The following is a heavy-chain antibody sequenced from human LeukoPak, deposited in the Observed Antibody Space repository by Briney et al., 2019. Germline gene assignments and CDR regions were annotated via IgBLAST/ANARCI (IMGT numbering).Heavy chain of an antibody. D-gene: IGHD6-13*01. Sequence: SETLSLTCTVSGGSISSYYWSWIRQPPGKGLEWIGYIYYSGGTNYNPSLKSRVTISVDTSKNQFSLKLSSVTAADTAVYYCARAPIAAAVDIWGQGTMVTVSS. J-gene: IGHJ3*02. CDR3: ARAPIAAAVDI. CDR2: IYYSGGT. CDR1: GGSISSYY. V-gene: IGHV4-59*01.